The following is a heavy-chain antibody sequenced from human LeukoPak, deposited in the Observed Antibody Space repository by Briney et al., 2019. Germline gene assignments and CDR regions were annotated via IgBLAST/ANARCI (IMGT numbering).Heavy chain of an antibody. V-gene: IGHV3-21*01. Sequence: GGSLRLSCAASGFTFSSYSMNWVRQAPGKGLEWVSSISSSSSYIYYADSVKGRFTISRDNAKNSLYLQMNSLRAEDTAVYYCARDPDYYDSSGYQYWGQGTLVTVSS. D-gene: IGHD3-22*01. J-gene: IGHJ4*02. CDR1: GFTFSSYS. CDR3: ARDPDYYDSSGYQY. CDR2: ISSSSSYI.